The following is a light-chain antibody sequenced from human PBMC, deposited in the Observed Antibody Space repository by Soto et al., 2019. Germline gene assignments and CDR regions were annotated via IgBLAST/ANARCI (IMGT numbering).Light chain of an antibody. CDR2: GAS. CDR1: QSVSSTN. CDR3: QQYGSSPVS. J-gene: IGKJ2*03. Sequence: EIVLTQSPGTLSLSPGESATLSCRASQSVSSTNSAWYQQKPGQSPRLVMFGASSRATGIPDRFSGSGSGTVFPLTSSRLEPEDFAVYCCQQYGSSPVSFGQGTKLEIK. V-gene: IGKV3-20*01.